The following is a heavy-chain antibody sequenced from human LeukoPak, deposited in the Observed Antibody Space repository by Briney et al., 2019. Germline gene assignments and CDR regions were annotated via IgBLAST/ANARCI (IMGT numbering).Heavy chain of an antibody. V-gene: IGHV4-59*12. Sequence: SETLSLTCTVSGGSISSYYWSWLRQPPGKGLEWIGYIYYSGSTNYNPSLKSRVTISVDTSKNQFSLKLSSVTAADTAVYYCAREIYSSSDIDYWGQGTLVTVSS. CDR3: AREIYSSSDIDY. J-gene: IGHJ4*02. CDR2: IYYSGST. CDR1: GGSISSYY. D-gene: IGHD6-13*01.